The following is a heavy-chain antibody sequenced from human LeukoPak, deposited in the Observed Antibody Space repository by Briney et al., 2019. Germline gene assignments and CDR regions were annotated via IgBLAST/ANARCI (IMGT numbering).Heavy chain of an antibody. CDR3: ASGGDLTPLDY. V-gene: IGHV4-4*02. J-gene: IGHJ4*02. CDR2: IYHSGSS. CDR1: GGSISSNKW. D-gene: IGHD3-16*01. Sequence: GXLSLTCAVSGGSISSNKWWNWVRQPPGKGLEWIGEIYHSGSSNYNPSLKSRVTISLDKSKNQFSLKLTSVTAADTAIYYCASGGDLTPLDYWGQGTLVXXSS.